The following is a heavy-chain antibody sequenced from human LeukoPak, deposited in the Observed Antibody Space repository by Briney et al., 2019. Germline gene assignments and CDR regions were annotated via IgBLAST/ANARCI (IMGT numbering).Heavy chain of an antibody. V-gene: IGHV4-39*01. CDR2: MYYSGNT. CDR3: ARQGYYDSSGLYYFDY. D-gene: IGHD3-22*01. J-gene: IGHJ4*02. Sequence: SETLSLTCTVSSGSISSSNYYWGWIRQPPGKGLEWIGSMYYSGNTDYNPSLKSRVTISVDTSKNQFSLKVNSVTAADTAVYYCARQGYYDSSGLYYFDYWGQGTLVTVSS. CDR1: SGSISSSNYY.